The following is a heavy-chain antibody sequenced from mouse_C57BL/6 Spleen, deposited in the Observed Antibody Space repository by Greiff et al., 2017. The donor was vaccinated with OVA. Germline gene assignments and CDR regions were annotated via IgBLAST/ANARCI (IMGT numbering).Heavy chain of an antibody. CDR3: ARESLYYYGSSWWYFDV. CDR1: GFTFSDYY. CDR2: ITYDGSST. Sequence: EVKVVESEGGLVQPGSSMKLSCTASGFTFSDYYMAWVRQVPEKGLEWVANITYDGSSTYYLDSLKSRFIISRDNAKNILYLQMSSLKSEDTATYYCARESLYYYGSSWWYFDVWGTGTTVTVSS. D-gene: IGHD1-1*01. V-gene: IGHV5-16*01. J-gene: IGHJ1*03.